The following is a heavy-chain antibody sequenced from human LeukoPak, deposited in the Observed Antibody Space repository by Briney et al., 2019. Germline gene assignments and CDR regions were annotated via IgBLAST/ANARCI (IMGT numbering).Heavy chain of an antibody. D-gene: IGHD3-3*01. CDR2: VLFDGNKK. Sequence: GGSLRLSCAASGFTFSTYAMHWVRQAPGKGLEWVGVVLFDGNKKYHADSVKGRFTISRDNSKNTLYLQMNSLRAEDTAVYYCTREPYYDSWNNYYSRKYHFDYWGQGALVTVSS. V-gene: IGHV3-30*04. CDR3: TREPYYDSWNNYYSRKYHFDY. CDR1: GFTFSTYA. J-gene: IGHJ4*02.